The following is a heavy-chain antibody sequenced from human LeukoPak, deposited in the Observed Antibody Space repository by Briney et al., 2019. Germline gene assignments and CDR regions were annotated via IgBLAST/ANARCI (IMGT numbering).Heavy chain of an antibody. V-gene: IGHV3-23*01. Sequence: PGGSLRLSCAASGFTFSDYAMTWVRQAPGKGLEWVSGVTGTGGTTYYADSVKGRFTISRDNFKNTLFLQMNSLRAEDTAVYYCAKLEGVYYPHWFDPWGQATLVTVSS. CDR2: VTGTGGTT. J-gene: IGHJ5*02. CDR3: AKLEGVYYPHWFDP. CDR1: GFTFSDYA. D-gene: IGHD3-22*01.